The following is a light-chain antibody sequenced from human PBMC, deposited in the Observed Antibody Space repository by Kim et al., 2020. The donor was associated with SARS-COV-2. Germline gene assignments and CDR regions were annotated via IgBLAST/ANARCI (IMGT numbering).Light chain of an antibody. CDR1: QSISSS. Sequence: CLSPGERATLSCRASQSISSSLAWYQQKHGQAPRVLIYGASARATGIPARFSGSGSGTEFTLTISNLQSEDFAVYYCQQYAYWRAFGQGTRLEIK. J-gene: IGKJ5*01. CDR3: QQYAYWRA. V-gene: IGKV3-15*01. CDR2: GAS.